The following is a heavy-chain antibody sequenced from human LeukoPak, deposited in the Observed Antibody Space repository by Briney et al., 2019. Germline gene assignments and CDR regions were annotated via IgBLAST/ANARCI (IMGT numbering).Heavy chain of an antibody. Sequence: AATVSLTGTVSGYSIRIGYYWAWIRQARGKGVGWIGSMYHSWNTYYNPCLKSRLTISVDTSRNQFSLELNSVTAARPAVTHCARGRYYVSGNGPINWFDPWGQGTLVTVSS. CDR1: GYSIRIGYY. D-gene: IGHD3-10*01. CDR2: MYHSWNT. J-gene: IGHJ5*02. V-gene: IGHV4-38-2*02. CDR3: ARGRYYVSGNGPINWFDP.